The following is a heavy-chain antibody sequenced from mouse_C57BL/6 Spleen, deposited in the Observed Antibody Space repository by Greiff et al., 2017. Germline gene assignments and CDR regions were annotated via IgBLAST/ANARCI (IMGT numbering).Heavy chain of an antibody. Sequence: VQLQESGPELVKPGASVKISCKASGYAFSSSWLNWVKQRPGKGLEWIGRIYPGDGDTNYNGKFKGKATLTADKSSSTAYMQRSRLTAEDSAVYCCAREGRRSYAAMDDWGQGTSVTVSS. J-gene: IGHJ4*01. CDR3: AREGRRSYAAMDD. V-gene: IGHV1-82*01. D-gene: IGHD1-1*01. CDR2: IYPGDGDT. CDR1: GYAFSSSW.